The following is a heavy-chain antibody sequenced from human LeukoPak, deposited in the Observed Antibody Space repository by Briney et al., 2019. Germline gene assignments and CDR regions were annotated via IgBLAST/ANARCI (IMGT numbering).Heavy chain of an antibody. CDR2: INSDGSST. Sequence: GGSLRLSCAASGFTFSSYWMHWVRQAPGKGLVWVSRINSDGSSTSYADSVKGRFTITRDNAKNTLYLQMNSLRAEDTAVYYCARGGRLRTVTIYDYWGQGTLVTVSS. CDR3: ARGGRLRTVTIYDY. D-gene: IGHD4-17*01. V-gene: IGHV3-74*01. J-gene: IGHJ4*02. CDR1: GFTFSSYW.